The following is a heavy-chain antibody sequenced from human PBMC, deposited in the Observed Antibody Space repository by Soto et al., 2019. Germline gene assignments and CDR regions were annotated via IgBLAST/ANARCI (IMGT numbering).Heavy chain of an antibody. CDR3: ARGLYDYVWGSYRLTSGWWANYYYYGMDV. CDR2: ISAYNGNT. J-gene: IGHJ6*02. Sequence: GASVKVSCKASGYTFTSYGISWVRQAPGQGLEWMGWISAYNGNTNYAQKLQGRVTMTTDTSTSTAYMELRSVRSDDTAVYYCARGLYDYVWGSYRLTSGWWANYYYYGMDVWGQGTTVTVSS. V-gene: IGHV1-18*01. CDR1: GYTFTSYG. D-gene: IGHD3-16*02.